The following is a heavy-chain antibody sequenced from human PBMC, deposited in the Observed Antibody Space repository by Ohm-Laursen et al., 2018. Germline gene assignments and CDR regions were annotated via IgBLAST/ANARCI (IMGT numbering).Heavy chain of an antibody. V-gene: IGHV4-59*01. J-gene: IGHJ4*02. CDR1: GDSISSYY. CDR3: AKSPRGWYSLFDT. D-gene: IGHD6-19*01. CDR2: IYYSGST. Sequence: GTLSLTCSVSGDSISSYYWSWVRQPPGKGLEWIGYIYYSGSTNSNPYLENRVTISVDTSKNQFSLKLSSMTAADTAVYYCAKSPRGWYSLFDTWGQGTLVTVSP.